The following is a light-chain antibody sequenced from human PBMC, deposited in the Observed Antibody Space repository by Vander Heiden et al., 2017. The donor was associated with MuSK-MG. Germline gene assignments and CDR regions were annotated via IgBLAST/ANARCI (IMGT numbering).Light chain of an antibody. V-gene: IGKV2-28*01. Sequence: DIVMTQSPLSLPVTPGEPASISCRSSQSLLHSNGYNYLDWYLQKPGQSPLLLIYLGSNRASGVPDRFSGSGSGTDFTLKISRVEAEDVGVYYCMQALQTPCTFGQGTKLEIK. CDR1: QSLLHSNGYNY. CDR2: LGS. J-gene: IGKJ2*02. CDR3: MQALQTPCT.